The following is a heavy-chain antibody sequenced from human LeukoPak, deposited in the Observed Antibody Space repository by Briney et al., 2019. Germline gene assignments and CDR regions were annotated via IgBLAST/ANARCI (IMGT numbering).Heavy chain of an antibody. CDR1: GYTFTSYA. D-gene: IGHD3-10*01. J-gene: IGHJ3*02. CDR2: INTNTGNP. V-gene: IGHV7-4-1*02. Sequence: ASVKVSCKASGYTFTSYAMNWVRQAPGQGLEWMGWINTNTGNPTYAQGFTGRFVFSLDTSVSTAYLQISSLKAEDTAVYYCASENTMVRGGAFDIWGQGTMVTVSS. CDR3: ASENTMVRGGAFDI.